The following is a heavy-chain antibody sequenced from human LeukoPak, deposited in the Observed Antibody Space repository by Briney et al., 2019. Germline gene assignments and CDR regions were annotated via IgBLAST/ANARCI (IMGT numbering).Heavy chain of an antibody. V-gene: IGHV3-7*01. CDR1: GFSLSSYW. CDR2: INQDGSGR. J-gene: IGHJ3*02. Sequence: GGSLRLSCAASGFSLSSYWMTWGRQAPGKGLEWVACINQDGSGRYCVDSVKGRFTISRDNAKNLLYLQMNSLRVDDTAVYYCANVGDVYNGALEIWGQGTTVTVSS. CDR3: ANVGDVYNGALEI. D-gene: IGHD5-24*01.